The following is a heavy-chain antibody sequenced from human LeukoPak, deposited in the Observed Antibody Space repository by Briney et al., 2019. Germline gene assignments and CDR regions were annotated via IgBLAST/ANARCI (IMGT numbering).Heavy chain of an antibody. Sequence: ASVKVSCKASGYTFTDYYMHWVRQAPGQGLEWMGWISPNSGETSYAQRFQGRVTMTRDTSIRTVYMEVNSLRPDDTAVFSCARDGNFDYWGQGTLVTVSS. V-gene: IGHV1-2*02. CDR1: GYTFTDYY. D-gene: IGHD1-1*01. CDR3: ARDGNFDY. J-gene: IGHJ4*02. CDR2: ISPNSGET.